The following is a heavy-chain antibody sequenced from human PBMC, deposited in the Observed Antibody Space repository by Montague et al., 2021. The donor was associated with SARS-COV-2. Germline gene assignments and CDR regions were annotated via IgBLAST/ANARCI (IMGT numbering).Heavy chain of an antibody. CDR3: ARTMTTVTTAYGLGDYYYGMDV. Sequence: PALVKPTQTLTLTCTFSWFSLSTSGMCVSWIRQPPGKALEWLARIDWDDDKYYSTSLKTRLTISKDTSKNQVVLTMTNMDPVDTATYYCARTMTTVTTAYGLGDYYYGMDVWGQGTTVTVSS. CDR2: IDWDDDK. CDR1: WFSLSTSGMC. J-gene: IGHJ6*02. D-gene: IGHD4-17*01. V-gene: IGHV2-70*11.